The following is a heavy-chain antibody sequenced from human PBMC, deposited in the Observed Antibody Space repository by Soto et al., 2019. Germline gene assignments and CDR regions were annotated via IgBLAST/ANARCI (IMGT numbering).Heavy chain of an antibody. Sequence: PSETLSLTCAVYGGSFSGYYWSWIRQPTGKGLEWIGEINHSGSTNYNPSLKSRVTISVDTSKNQFSLKLSSVTAADTAVYYCARGRDGYNSYWGQGTLVTVSS. V-gene: IGHV4-34*01. CDR1: GGSFSGYY. CDR2: INHSGST. D-gene: IGHD5-12*01. J-gene: IGHJ4*02. CDR3: ARGRDGYNSY.